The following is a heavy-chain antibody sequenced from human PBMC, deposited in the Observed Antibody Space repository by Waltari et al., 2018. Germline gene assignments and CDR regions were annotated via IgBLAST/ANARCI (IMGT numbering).Heavy chain of an antibody. CDR2: IIPIFGTA. CDR3: ATSGGCRELLLYQYWYFDL. J-gene: IGHJ2*01. V-gene: IGHV1-69*13. D-gene: IGHD3-10*01. CDR1: GGTFSSYA. Sequence: VQLVQSGAEVKKPGSSVKVSCKASGGTFSSYAISWVRQAPGQGLEWMGGIIPIFGTANYAQKFQGRVTITADESTSTAYMELSSLRYEDTAVYYCATSGGCRELLLYQYWYFDLWGRGTLVTVSS.